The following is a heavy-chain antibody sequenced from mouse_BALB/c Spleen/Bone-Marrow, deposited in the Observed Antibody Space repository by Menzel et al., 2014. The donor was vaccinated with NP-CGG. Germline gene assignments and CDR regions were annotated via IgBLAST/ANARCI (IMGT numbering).Heavy chain of an antibody. D-gene: IGHD4-1*01. J-gene: IGHJ4*01. CDR2: INPGSGGT. V-gene: IGHV1-54*01. CDR3: TRCLTGTTAMDC. Sequence: QVQLQQSGAELVRPGTSVKVSCKASGYAFTNYLIEWVKQRPGQGLEWIGVINPGSGGTNYNEKFKAKATLTADKSSSTAYMQLSSLTSDDSAVYFSTRCLTGTTAMDCWGQAASVTISS. CDR1: GYAFTNYL.